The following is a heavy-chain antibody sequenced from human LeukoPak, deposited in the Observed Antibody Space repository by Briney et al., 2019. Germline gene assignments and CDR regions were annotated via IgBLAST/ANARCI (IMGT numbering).Heavy chain of an antibody. D-gene: IGHD2-2*01. CDR3: AKKTSYHFDY. Sequence: PGGSLRLSCAASGFTFSSYAMNWVRQAPGKGLEWVSGISDSGSSTYYADSVKGRFTISRDNFKNTLFLQMSSLRAEDTAIYYCAKKTSYHFDYWGQGTLVTVSS. CDR2: ISDSGSST. J-gene: IGHJ4*02. V-gene: IGHV3-23*01. CDR1: GFTFSSYA.